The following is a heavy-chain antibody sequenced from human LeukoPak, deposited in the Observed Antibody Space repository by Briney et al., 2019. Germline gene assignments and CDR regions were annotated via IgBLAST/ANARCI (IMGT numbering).Heavy chain of an antibody. Sequence: PSETLSVTCTVSGGSISSYYWSWIRQPPGKGLEWIGYIYYSGSTNYNPSLKSRVTISVDTSKNQFSLKLSSVTAADTAVYYCARGGWYGRYFDYWGQGTLVNVFS. CDR3: ARGGWYGRYFDY. CDR1: GGSISSYY. V-gene: IGHV4-59*08. J-gene: IGHJ4*02. CDR2: IYYSGST. D-gene: IGHD6-19*01.